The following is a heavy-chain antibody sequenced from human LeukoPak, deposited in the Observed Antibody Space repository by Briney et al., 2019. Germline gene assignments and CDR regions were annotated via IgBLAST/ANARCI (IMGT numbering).Heavy chain of an antibody. CDR2: ISYDGSNK. J-gene: IGHJ5*02. V-gene: IGHV3-30-3*01. D-gene: IGHD2-15*01. CDR3: ARDQGAVVAATFDRFDP. CDR1: GFTFSSYA. Sequence: PGGSLRLSCAASGFTFSSYAMHWVRQAPGKGLEWVAVISYDGSNKYYADSVKGRFTISRDNSKNTLYLQMNSLRAEDTAVYYCARDQGAVVAATFDRFDPWGQGTLVTVSS.